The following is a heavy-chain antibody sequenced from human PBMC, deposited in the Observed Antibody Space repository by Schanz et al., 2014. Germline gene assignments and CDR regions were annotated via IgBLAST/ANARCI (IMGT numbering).Heavy chain of an antibody. D-gene: IGHD5-12*01. CDR3: ARGGSSGYDFSIYDMDV. Sequence: EVQLLESGGALVQPGGSLRLSCSASGFTFSTYAMSWVRQAPGKGLEWVSAINGNGGITYYADPVKGRFTISRDNSMNTVYLQMNSLRSDDAAGYYCARGGSSGYDFSIYDMDVWGKGTTVTVSS. V-gene: IGHV3-23*01. CDR1: GFTFSTYA. J-gene: IGHJ6*03. CDR2: INGNGGIT.